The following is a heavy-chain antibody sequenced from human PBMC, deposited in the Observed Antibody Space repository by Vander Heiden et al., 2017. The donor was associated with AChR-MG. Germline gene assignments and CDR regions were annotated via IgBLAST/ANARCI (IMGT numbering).Heavy chain of an antibody. D-gene: IGHD6-13*01. CDR2: INHSGST. Sequence: QVQLQQWGAGLLKPSETLSLPCAVYGGSFSGYYWSWIRQPPGKGLEWIGEINHSGSTNYNPSRKSRVTRSVDTSKNQFSLKLSSVTAADTAVYYGARQYSSSWSTTYYCDYWGQGTLVTGSS. J-gene: IGHJ4*02. CDR1: GGSFSGYY. V-gene: IGHV4-34*01. CDR3: ARQYSSSWSTTYYCDY.